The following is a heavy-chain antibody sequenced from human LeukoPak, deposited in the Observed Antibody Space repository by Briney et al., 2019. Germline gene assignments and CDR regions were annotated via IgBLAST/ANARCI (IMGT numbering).Heavy chain of an antibody. CDR3: ARHSGAYYYGSGSKNWYFDL. D-gene: IGHD3-10*01. CDR1: GYSFTSYW. CDR2: IYPGDSDT. Sequence: GEALKIFCKGSGYSFTSYWNGWGRQMPGKGPEGMGIIYPGDSDTRYSPSFQGQVPISADKSIRTAYLQWSSLKASDTAMYYCARHSGAYYYGSGSKNWYFDLWGRGTLVTVSS. J-gene: IGHJ2*01. V-gene: IGHV5-51*01.